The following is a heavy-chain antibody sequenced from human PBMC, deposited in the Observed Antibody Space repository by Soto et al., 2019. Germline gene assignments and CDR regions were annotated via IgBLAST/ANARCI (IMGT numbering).Heavy chain of an antibody. CDR1: GFTFSSYD. V-gene: IGHV3-13*01. Sequence: GGSLRLSCAASGFTFSSYDMHWVRQATGKGLEWVSAIGTAGDTYYPGSVKGRFTISRENAKNSLYLQMNSLRAGDTAVYYCARGALGDIVVVSSVMDVWGKGTTVTVSS. CDR3: ARGALGDIVVVSSVMDV. D-gene: IGHD2-2*01. CDR2: IGTAGDT. J-gene: IGHJ6*03.